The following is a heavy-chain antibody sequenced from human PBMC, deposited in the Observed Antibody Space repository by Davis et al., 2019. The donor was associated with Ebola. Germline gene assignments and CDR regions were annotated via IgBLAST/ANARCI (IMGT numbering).Heavy chain of an antibody. D-gene: IGHD1-1*01. CDR2: MNPNSGNT. J-gene: IGHJ6*02. V-gene: IGHV1-8*01. CDR3: ARDRGTPYGMDV. Sequence: ASVKVSCKASGYTFTSYDINWVRQATGQGLEWMGWMNPNSGNTGYAQKFQGRVTMTRDTSISTAYMELSRLRSDDTAVYYCARDRGTPYGMDVWGQGTTVTVSS. CDR1: GYTFTSYD.